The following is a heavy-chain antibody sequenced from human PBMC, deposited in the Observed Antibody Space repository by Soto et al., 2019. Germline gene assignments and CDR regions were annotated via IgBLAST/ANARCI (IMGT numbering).Heavy chain of an antibody. V-gene: IGHV1-69*13. CDR2: IIPIFGTA. D-gene: IGHD4-4*01. J-gene: IGHJ3*02. CDR3: ARENMAKHTMDYSNYSDAFDI. CDR1: GGTFSSYA. Sequence: GASVKVSCKASGGTFSSYAISWVRQAPGQGLEWMGGIIPIFGTANYAQKFQGRVTTTADESTSTAYMELSSLRSEDTAVYYCARENMAKHTMDYSNYSDAFDIWGQGTMVTVSS.